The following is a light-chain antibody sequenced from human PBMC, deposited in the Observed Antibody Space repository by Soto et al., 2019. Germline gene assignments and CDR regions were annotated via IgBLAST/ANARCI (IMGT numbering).Light chain of an antibody. CDR3: QSYGTNSQV. J-gene: IGLJ3*02. CDR1: SCSIASNY. V-gene: IGLV6-57*02. Sequence: NFMLTQPHSVSESPGKTVTISCTGSSCSIASNYVQWYQQRPGSAPTTVISENNQRPSGVPDRFSGSIDSSSNSASLTISGLKTEDEADYYCQSYGTNSQVFGGGTKLTVL. CDR2: ENN.